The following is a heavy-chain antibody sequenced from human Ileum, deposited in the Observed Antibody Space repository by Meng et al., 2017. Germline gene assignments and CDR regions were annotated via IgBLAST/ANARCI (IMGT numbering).Heavy chain of an antibody. CDR3: ARQGVDILSGYYTFYYGMDV. D-gene: IGHD3-9*01. Sequence: GESLKISCKGSGYRFSNYWIGWVRQMPGKGLEWMGIIYPGDSDTRYSPSFQGQVTISADESLSTAYLQWNSLKASDTAIYYCARQGVDILSGYYTFYYGMDVWGQGTTVNFAS. CDR1: GYRFSNYW. CDR2: IYPGDSDT. V-gene: IGHV5-51*01. J-gene: IGHJ6*02.